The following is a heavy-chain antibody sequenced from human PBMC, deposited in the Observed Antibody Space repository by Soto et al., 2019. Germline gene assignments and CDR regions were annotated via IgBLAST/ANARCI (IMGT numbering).Heavy chain of an antibody. CDR2: IVPVVRIV. CDR1: GDTFTNYS. CDR3: ARTYFYDSSGYSHFDF. Sequence: QVHLGQSGAEVRKPGSSVKVSCKTSGDTFTNYSVSWVRQVPGQGLEWMGGIVPVVRIVDTAQRFRGRITMTADESTSTVYMELSGLRSDDTALYYCARTYFYDSSGYSHFDFWGQGALVSVSS. J-gene: IGHJ4*02. V-gene: IGHV1-69*02. D-gene: IGHD3-22*01.